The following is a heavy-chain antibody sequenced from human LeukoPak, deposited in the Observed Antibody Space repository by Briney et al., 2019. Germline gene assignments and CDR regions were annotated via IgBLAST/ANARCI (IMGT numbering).Heavy chain of an antibody. J-gene: IGHJ4*02. D-gene: IGHD3-10*01. CDR1: GFTFSSYA. CDR3: AKGSAMVRGVPKDFDY. Sequence: GGSLRLSCAASGFTFSSYAMSWVRQAPGKGLEWVSAISGSGGSTYYADSVKGRFTISRDNSKNTLYLQMNSLRAEDTAVYYCAKGSAMVRGVPKDFDYWGQGTLVAVSS. CDR2: ISGSGGST. V-gene: IGHV3-23*01.